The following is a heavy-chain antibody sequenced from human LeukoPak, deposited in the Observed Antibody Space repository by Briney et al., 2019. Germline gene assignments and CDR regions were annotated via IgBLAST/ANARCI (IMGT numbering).Heavy chain of an antibody. V-gene: IGHV4-34*01. Sequence: SETLSLTCAVHGGSFSGYYWSWIRQPPGKGLEWIGEINHSGSTNYNPSLKSRVTISVDTSKNQFSLKLSSVTAADTAVYYCARGIAAAGTAFDYWGQGTLVTVSS. J-gene: IGHJ4*02. CDR1: GGSFSGYY. CDR2: INHSGST. D-gene: IGHD6-13*01. CDR3: ARGIAAAGTAFDY.